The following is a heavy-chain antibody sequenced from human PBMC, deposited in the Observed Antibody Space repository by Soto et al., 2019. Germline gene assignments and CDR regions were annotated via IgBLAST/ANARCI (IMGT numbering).Heavy chain of an antibody. D-gene: IGHD6-19*01. V-gene: IGHV1-18*01. CDR3: AREWDNKSEHSSGWYYDF. J-gene: IGHJ4*02. CDR1: GYTFSSYG. Sequence: QVQLVQSGAEVKKPGASVKVSCKASGYTFSSYGISWVRQAPGQGLEWMGWISGYSGHTYYAQKFQGRVTMTTDTSTNTVYMELMSLRSDDTAVYYCAREWDNKSEHSSGWYYDFWGQGTLVTVSS. CDR2: ISGYSGHT.